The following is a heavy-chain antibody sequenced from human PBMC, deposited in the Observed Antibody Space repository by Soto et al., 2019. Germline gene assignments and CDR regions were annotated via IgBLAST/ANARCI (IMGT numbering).Heavy chain of an antibody. Sequence: LRLSCAGSGFPFGDFSMSWVRQGPGKCLEWISDISVSGGSSDYADSVKGRFTVSRDNSKNTLFLQMNSLRGEDTAIYYCAKYTQTYTSGLPDYYDLWGPGKLVTVDS. D-gene: IGHD6-19*01. V-gene: IGHV3-23*01. CDR3: AKYTQTYTSGLPDYYDL. J-gene: IGHJ4*02. CDR1: GFPFGDFS. CDR2: ISVSGGSS.